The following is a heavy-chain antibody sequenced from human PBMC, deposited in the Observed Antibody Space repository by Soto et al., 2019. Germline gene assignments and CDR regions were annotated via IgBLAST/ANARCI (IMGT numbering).Heavy chain of an antibody. V-gene: IGHV5-51*01. Sequence: GESLKISCKGSGYSFTSYWIGWVRQMPGKGLEWMGIIYPGDSDTRYSPSFQGQVTISADKSISTAYLQWSSLKASDTAMYYCARRHSGYDYVLTLDYWGQGTLVTVSS. CDR3: ARRHSGYDYVLTLDY. D-gene: IGHD5-12*01. CDR2: IYPGDSDT. CDR1: GYSFTSYW. J-gene: IGHJ4*02.